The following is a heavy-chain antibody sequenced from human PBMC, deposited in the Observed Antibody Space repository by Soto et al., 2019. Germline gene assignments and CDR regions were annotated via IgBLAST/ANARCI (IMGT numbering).Heavy chain of an antibody. J-gene: IGHJ4*02. Sequence: SVNVCFAAAGYGITRDARSWVRQAPGEGLEWMGWISAYNGNTNYAQKLQGRVTMTTDTSTSTAYMELRSLRSADTAVYYCARDRPQLPPDYWGQGTMVNVSS. CDR1: GYGITRDA. CDR3: ARDRPQLPPDY. V-gene: IGHV1-18*01. D-gene: IGHD5-18*01. CDR2: ISAYNGNT.